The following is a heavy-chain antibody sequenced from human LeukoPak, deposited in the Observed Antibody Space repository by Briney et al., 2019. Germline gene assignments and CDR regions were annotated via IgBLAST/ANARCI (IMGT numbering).Heavy chain of an antibody. CDR3: AKGGQLVDY. D-gene: IGHD6-6*01. J-gene: IGHJ4*02. CDR1: GFTFSSYA. V-gene: IGHV3-23*01. CDR2: ISGSGGST. Sequence: GGSLRLSXAASGFTFSSYAMSWVRQAQGKGLEWVSAISGSGGSTYYADSVKGRFTIPRDNSKNTLYLQMNSLRAEDTAVYYCAKGGQLVDYWGQGTLVTVSS.